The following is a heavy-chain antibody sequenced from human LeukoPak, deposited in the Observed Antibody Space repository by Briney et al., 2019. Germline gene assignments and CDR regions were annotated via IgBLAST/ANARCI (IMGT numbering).Heavy chain of an antibody. D-gene: IGHD3-10*01. J-gene: IGHJ4*02. CDR3: ARRITMVRGVIGSHYFDY. CDR1: GGTFSSYA. CDR2: IIPIFGTA. Sequence: SVKVSCKASGGTFSSYAISWVRQAPGQGLEWMGGIIPIFGTANYAQKFQGRVTITTDESTGTAYMELSSLRSEDTAVYYCARRITMVRGVIGSHYFDYWGQGTLVTVSS. V-gene: IGHV1-69*05.